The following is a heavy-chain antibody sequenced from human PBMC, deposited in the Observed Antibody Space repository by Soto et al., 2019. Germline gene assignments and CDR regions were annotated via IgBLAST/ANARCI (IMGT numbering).Heavy chain of an antibody. V-gene: IGHV3-13*01. CDR2: ISTAGNT. CDR3: ARGRDSGLYYFDF. J-gene: IGHJ4*02. Sequence: GGPLRLSCAASGFTFSNYVMHWVRQATGKGLEWVSTISTAGNTYSPGSVKGRFTISRENAKNSLYLQMNSLRVDDTAVYYCARGRDSGLYYFDFWGRGTLVTVSS. CDR1: GFTFSNYV. D-gene: IGHD2-21*01.